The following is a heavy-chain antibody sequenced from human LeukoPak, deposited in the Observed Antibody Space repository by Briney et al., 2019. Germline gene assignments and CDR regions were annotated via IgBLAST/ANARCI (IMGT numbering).Heavy chain of an antibody. CDR1: GGSISTYY. V-gene: IGHV4-59*08. CDR3: ARLSGRYYYDNSGYYGD. CDR2: IYYSGST. Sequence: SETLSLTCTVSGGSISTYYRSWIRQPPGKGLEWIGYIYYSGSTNYNPSLKSRVTMSVDTSKNQFSLKLSSVTAADTAVYYCARLSGRYYYDNSGYYGDWGQGTLVTVSS. D-gene: IGHD3-22*01. J-gene: IGHJ4*02.